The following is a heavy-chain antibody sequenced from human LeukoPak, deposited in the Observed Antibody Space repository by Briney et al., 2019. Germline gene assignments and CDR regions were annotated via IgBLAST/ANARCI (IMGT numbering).Heavy chain of an antibody. D-gene: IGHD6-19*01. CDR3: AKDLAAPGGY. V-gene: IGHV3-21*01. Sequence: PGGSLRLSCAASGFTFSSYGMNWVRQAPGKGLEWVSSISSSSSYIYYADSVKGRFTISRDNSKNTLYLQMNSLRAEDTAVYYCAKDLAAPGGYWGQGTLVTVSS. CDR1: GFTFSSYG. CDR2: ISSSSSYI. J-gene: IGHJ4*02.